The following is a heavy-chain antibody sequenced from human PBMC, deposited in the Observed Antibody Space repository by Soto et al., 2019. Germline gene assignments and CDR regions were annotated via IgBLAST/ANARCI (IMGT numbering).Heavy chain of an antibody. J-gene: IGHJ6*02. CDR1: GGSISSYY. Sequence: PSETLSLTCTVSGGSISSYYWSWIRQSPGKGLEWIGYIYYSGSTNYNPSLKSRVTISVDTSKNQFSLKLSSVTAADTAVYYCARGGGLYSSGYYYYYYGMDVWGQGTTVTVSS. D-gene: IGHD6-25*01. CDR2: IYYSGST. V-gene: IGHV4-59*01. CDR3: ARGGGLYSSGYYYYYYGMDV.